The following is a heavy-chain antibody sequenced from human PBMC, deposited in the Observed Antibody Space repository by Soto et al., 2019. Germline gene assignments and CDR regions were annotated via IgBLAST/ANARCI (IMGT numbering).Heavy chain of an antibody. CDR3: ARADIVATTIGYYYYGMDV. J-gene: IGHJ6*02. V-gene: IGHV3-72*01. Sequence: GGSLRLSCAASGFTFSDHYMDWVRQAPGKGLEWVGRTRNKANSYTTEYAASAKGRFTISRDDSKNSLYLQMNSLKTEDTAVYYCARADIVATTIGYYYYGMDVWGQGTTVTVSS. CDR1: GFTFSDHY. CDR2: TRNKANSYTT. D-gene: IGHD5-12*01.